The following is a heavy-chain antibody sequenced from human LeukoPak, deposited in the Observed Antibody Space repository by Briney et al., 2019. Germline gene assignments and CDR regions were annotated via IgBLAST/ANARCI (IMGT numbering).Heavy chain of an antibody. D-gene: IGHD6-19*01. CDR1: RFTFDDYD. V-gene: IGHV3-20*04. J-gene: IGHJ4*02. CDR2: LNWNGAST. Sequence: GGSLRLSCAASRFTFDDYDMNWVRQAPGKGLEWVSGLNWNGASTSYGDSVKGRFTISRDNAQNSLYLQMDSLRAEDTALYYCARDRFVARQQCSWAFFDYWGRGTLVTVSS. CDR3: ARDRFVARQQCSWAFFDY.